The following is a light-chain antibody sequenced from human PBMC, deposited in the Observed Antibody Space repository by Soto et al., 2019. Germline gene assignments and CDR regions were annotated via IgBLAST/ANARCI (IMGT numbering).Light chain of an antibody. J-gene: IGKJ5*01. Sequence: EIVMTQSPATLSVSPGERVTLYFRASQSLTRNLACYQHKPGQSPRLLIYGASARATGIPDRFSGGGSGAEYTLTISSLQSEDFAVYYCQQYDDSVTFGQGTDWR. CDR1: QSLTRN. V-gene: IGKV3-15*01. CDR3: QQYDDSVT. CDR2: GAS.